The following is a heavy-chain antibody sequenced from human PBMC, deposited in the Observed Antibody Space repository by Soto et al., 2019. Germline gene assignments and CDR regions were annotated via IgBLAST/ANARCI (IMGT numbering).Heavy chain of an antibody. CDR2: ISYGGST. D-gene: IGHD4-17*01. CDR1: GGSISSYY. CDR3: ARASPYGDYALDY. V-gene: IGHV4-59*01. Sequence: NPSETLSLTCTVSGGSISSYYWIWIRQPPGKGLEWIGYISYGGSTNYNPSLKSRPTISVDTSKNQFSLKLRSVTAADTAVYYCARASPYGDYALDYWGQGTLVTVSS. J-gene: IGHJ4*02.